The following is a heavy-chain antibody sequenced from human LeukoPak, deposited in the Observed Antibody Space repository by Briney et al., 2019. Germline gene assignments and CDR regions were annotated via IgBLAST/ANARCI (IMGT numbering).Heavy chain of an antibody. CDR2: ITWKSHRT. CDR1: GFTFDDDT. Sequence: PGGSLRLSCAASGFTFDDDTMHWVRQTPGRSLEWVSFITWKSHRTHYADSVKGRFTVSRDNSKDSLYLQMNRLRTEDTGLYHCASEVGYRSLGYLGQGTLVTVSS. J-gene: IGHJ4*02. V-gene: IGHV3-43*01. CDR3: ASEVGYRSLGY. D-gene: IGHD3-3*01.